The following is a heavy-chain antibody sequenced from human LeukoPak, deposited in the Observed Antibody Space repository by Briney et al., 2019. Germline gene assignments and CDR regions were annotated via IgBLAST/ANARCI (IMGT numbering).Heavy chain of an antibody. J-gene: IGHJ4*02. CDR3: GRAADS. Sequence: SETLSLTCTVSGGLTGSGTYYWGWIRQPPGKGLEWIGSHYHNGDTYYNPSLKSRVTISVDTSKSQFSLRLTSMTAADTAVYFCGRAADSWGQGILVTVSS. CDR1: GGLTGSGTYY. V-gene: IGHV4-39*01. CDR2: HYHNGDT. D-gene: IGHD2-15*01.